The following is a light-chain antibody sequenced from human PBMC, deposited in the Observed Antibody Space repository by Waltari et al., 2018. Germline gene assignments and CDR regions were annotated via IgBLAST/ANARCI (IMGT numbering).Light chain of an antibody. CDR3: QHLNGYPIT. J-gene: IGKJ4*01. CDR1: QGINNY. CDR2: FAS. V-gene: IGKV1-9*01. Sequence: IQLTQSPSSLSASVGDGVTITCRASQGINNYLAWYQQKPGEAPKPLIYFASTLERGVPSRFSGSGSGTDFTLTISSLQPEDFATYYCQHLNGYPITFGGGTKVEIK.